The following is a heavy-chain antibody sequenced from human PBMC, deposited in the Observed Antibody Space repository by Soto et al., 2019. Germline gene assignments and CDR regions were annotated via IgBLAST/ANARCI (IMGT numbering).Heavy chain of an antibody. CDR2: TYYRSKWYN. V-gene: IGHV6-1*01. Sequence: SHTLSLTCGISGDSVSSNSAAWNLLRQSPSRGLERLGRTYYRSKWYNDYAVSVESRITINPDTSKNHFSLQLNFVTPEDTAVYFCARGEQYSGRIFDYWGQGTLVTVS. D-gene: IGHD1-26*01. CDR3: ARGEQYSGRIFDY. CDR1: GDSVSSNSAA. J-gene: IGHJ4*02.